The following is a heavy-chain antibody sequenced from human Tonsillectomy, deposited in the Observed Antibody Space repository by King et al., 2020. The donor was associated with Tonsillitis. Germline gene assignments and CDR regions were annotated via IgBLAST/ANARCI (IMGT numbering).Heavy chain of an antibody. D-gene: IGHD6-19*01. J-gene: IGHJ4*02. CDR2: TYYRTEWNS. CDR3: ASGWALNS. Sequence: LQQSGLGLVQPSQTLSLTCAISGDSVSSHTAAWNWIRQSPARGLEWLGRTYYRTEWNSDYAVSVQSRIIINADTSKNHFSLQLNSVTPDDTGIYYCASGWALNSWGQGTLVTVSS. CDR1: GDSVSSHTAA. V-gene: IGHV6-1*01.